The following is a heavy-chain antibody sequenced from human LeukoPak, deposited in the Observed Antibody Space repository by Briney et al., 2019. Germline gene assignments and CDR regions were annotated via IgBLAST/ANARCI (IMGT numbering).Heavy chain of an antibody. Sequence: SQTLSLTCAVYGASFSGYYWSWIRQPPGKGLEWLGYIYASGDTNYNPSLKSRVTISVDTSKNQFSLKLNSVTAADTALYYCARDGGSGTHYFDSWGQGTLVTVSS. J-gene: IGHJ4*02. CDR2: IYASGDT. D-gene: IGHD3-16*01. CDR3: ARDGGSGTHYFDS. CDR1: GASFSGYY. V-gene: IGHV4-59*01.